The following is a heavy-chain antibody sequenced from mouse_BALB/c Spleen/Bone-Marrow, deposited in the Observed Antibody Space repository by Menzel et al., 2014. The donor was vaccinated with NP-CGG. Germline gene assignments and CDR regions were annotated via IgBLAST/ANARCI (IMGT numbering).Heavy chain of an antibody. J-gene: IGHJ1*01. Sequence: LQQPGSELVRPGASVKLSCKASGYTFTSYWMHWARQRPGQGLEWIGNIYPGSGSTNYDEKFKNKAALTVDTSSSTAYLQLSSLTSEDSTVYYCTRGTAVWGYFDVWGAGTTVTVSS. CDR1: GYTFTSYW. D-gene: IGHD1-1*01. V-gene: IGHV1S22*01. CDR3: TRGTAVWGYFDV. CDR2: IYPGSGST.